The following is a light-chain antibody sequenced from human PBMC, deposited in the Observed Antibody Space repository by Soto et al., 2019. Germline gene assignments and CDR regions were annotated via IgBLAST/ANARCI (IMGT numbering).Light chain of an antibody. CDR1: QGIRNY. CDR2: AAS. V-gene: IGKV1-17*03. CDR3: LQHDSYPWT. J-gene: IGKJ1*01. Sequence: QVTQSQSAMSGNAGDRVTITCVASQGIRNYLAWFQQKPGTVPKRLIYAASILQSGVPSRFSGSGSGTEFTLTISSLQPEDFATYYCLQHDSYPWTFGQGTKV.